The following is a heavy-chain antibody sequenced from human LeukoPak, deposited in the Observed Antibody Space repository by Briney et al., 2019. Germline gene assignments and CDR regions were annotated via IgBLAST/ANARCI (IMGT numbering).Heavy chain of an antibody. Sequence: GGSLRLSCAASGFTVSSNYMSWVRQAPGKGLEWVSVIYSGGSTYYADSVKGRFTISRDNSKNTLYLQMNSLRAEDTVVYYCARDGSRYYHYYFDYWGQGTLVTVSS. V-gene: IGHV3-66*01. CDR1: GFTVSSNY. D-gene: IGHD3-22*01. CDR2: IYSGGST. CDR3: ARDGSRYYHYYFDY. J-gene: IGHJ4*02.